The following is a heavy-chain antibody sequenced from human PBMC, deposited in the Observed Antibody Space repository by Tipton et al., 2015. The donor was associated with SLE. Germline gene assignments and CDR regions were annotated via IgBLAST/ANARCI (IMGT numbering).Heavy chain of an antibody. CDR3: ARDPVWGSFDY. D-gene: IGHD3-16*01. J-gene: IGHJ4*02. CDR1: GGSISSYY. CDR2: IYYSGST. V-gene: IGHV4-59*12. Sequence: LRLSCTVSGGSISSYYWSWIRQPPGKGLEWIGYIYYSGSTNYNPSLKSRVTISVDTSKNQFSLKLSSVTAADTAVYYCARDPVWGSFDYWGQGTLVTVSS.